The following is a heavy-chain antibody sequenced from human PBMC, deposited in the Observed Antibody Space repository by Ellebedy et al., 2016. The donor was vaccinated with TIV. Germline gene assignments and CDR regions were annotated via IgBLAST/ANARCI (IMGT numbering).Heavy chain of an antibody. D-gene: IGHD3-10*01. CDR2: ILPSVGSA. V-gene: IGHV1-69*13. CDR3: ARLGRFGESMPPYYYFGMDV. Sequence: ASVKVSCKASGGTFTNFAVSWVRQAPGQGLEWMGGILPSVGSADYAQRFQGRLTITADESTSTAHMELNSLKSEDTAVYYCARLGRFGESMPPYYYFGMDVWGQGTTVTVSS. CDR1: GGTFTNFA. J-gene: IGHJ6*02.